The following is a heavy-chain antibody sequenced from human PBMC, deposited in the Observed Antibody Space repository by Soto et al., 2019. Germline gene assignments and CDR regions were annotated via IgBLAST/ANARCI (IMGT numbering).Heavy chain of an antibody. CDR1: GYSFTSYW. D-gene: IGHD6-6*01. CDR3: ARLSSSPDYYYYGMDV. V-gene: IGHV5-10-1*01. Sequence: PGESLKISCKVSGYSFTSYWISWVRQMPGKGLEWMGRIDPSDSYTNYSPSFQGHVTISADKSISTAYLQWSSLKASDTAMYYCARLSSSPDYYYYGMDVWGQGTTVTVSS. J-gene: IGHJ6*02. CDR2: IDPSDSYT.